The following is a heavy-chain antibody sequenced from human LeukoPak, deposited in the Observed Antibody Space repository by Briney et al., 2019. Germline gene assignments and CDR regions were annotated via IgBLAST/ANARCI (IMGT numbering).Heavy chain of an antibody. Sequence: GESLTISCKASGYAFIDYWIAWVRQVPGKGLEWMGIICPDDSDTRFSPSFEGQVIISADKPTTTVFLHWSSLKASDTAMYYCARLPPTAMTRNQGYFPYWGQGTLVTVSS. J-gene: IGHJ1*01. CDR3: ARLPPTAMTRNQGYFPY. D-gene: IGHD5-18*01. CDR2: ICPDDSDT. V-gene: IGHV5-51*04. CDR1: GYAFIDYW.